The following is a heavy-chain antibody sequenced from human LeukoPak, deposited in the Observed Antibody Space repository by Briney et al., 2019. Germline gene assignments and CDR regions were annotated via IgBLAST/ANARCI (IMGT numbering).Heavy chain of an antibody. CDR1: GFTFSSYW. J-gene: IGHJ4*02. CDR2: IKQDGSEK. CDR3: ARVGGNKGYYFDY. Sequence: GGSLRLSCAASGFTFSSYWMSWVRQAPGKGLEWVANIKQDGSEKYYVDSVKGRFTISRDNAKNSLYLQMNSLRAEDTAVYYCARVGGNKGYYFDYWGQGTLVTVSS. D-gene: IGHD4-23*01. V-gene: IGHV3-7*01.